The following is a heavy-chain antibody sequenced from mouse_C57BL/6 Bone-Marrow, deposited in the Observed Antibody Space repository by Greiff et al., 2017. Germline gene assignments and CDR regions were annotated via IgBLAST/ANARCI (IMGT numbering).Heavy chain of an antibody. CDR3: AAYFFAY. J-gene: IGHJ3*01. Sequence: QVQLQQPGAELVRPGTSVKLSCKASGYTFTSYWMHWVKQRPGQGLEWIGVIDPSDSYTNYNQKFKGKATLTVDTSSSTAYMQLSSLTSEDSVVYYCAAYFFAYWGQGTLVTVSA. CDR1: GYTFTSYW. D-gene: IGHD6-5*01. CDR2: IDPSDSYT. V-gene: IGHV1-59*01.